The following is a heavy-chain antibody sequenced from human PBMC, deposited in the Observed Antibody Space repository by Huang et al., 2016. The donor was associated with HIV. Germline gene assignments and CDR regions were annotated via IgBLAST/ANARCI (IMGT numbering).Heavy chain of an antibody. Sequence: QIQLMQSGPELKQTGASVKVSCKASGYTFTSYGITWVRQAPGQGPEWMRWISASSGDTEYAQKFQGRVTLTTDTSTNIAYMELRSLRSDDTAKYYCARDPKYHRIGYYRQRRGIDIWGQGTMVIVSS. V-gene: IGHV1-18*01. D-gene: IGHD3-22*01. J-gene: IGHJ3*02. CDR1: GYTFTSYG. CDR2: ISASSGDT. CDR3: ARDPKYHRIGYYRQRRGIDI.